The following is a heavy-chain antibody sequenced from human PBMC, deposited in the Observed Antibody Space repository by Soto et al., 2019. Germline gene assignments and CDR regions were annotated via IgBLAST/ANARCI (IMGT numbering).Heavy chain of an antibody. D-gene: IGHD1-1*01. CDR3: SRVGDPTVTSFYYGMDV. Sequence: QVQLVQSGAEVKEPGSSVKVSCKASGGGNLRDYRTTWVRRAPGQGLEWMGGIIPKLGSANYAQNFQGRITITRDTSTSTLYLELSSLSSGDTAIYYCSRVGDPTVTSFYYGMDVWGQGTTVTVSS. J-gene: IGHJ6*02. V-gene: IGHV1-69*06. CDR1: GGGNLRDYR. CDR2: IIPKLGSA.